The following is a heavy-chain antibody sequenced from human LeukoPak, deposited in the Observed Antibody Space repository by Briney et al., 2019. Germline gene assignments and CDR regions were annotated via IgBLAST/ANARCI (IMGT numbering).Heavy chain of an antibody. J-gene: IGHJ4*02. V-gene: IGHV3-23*01. CDR3: AKTDYDFWSGYGDFDY. CDR1: GFTFSSYA. CDR2: ISGSGGST. Sequence: GGSLRLSCAASGFTFSSYAMSWVRQAPGKGLEWVSAISGSGGSTYYADSVKGRFTISRNNSKNTLYLQMNSLRAEDTAVYYCAKTDYDFWSGYGDFDYWGQGTLVTVSS. D-gene: IGHD3-3*01.